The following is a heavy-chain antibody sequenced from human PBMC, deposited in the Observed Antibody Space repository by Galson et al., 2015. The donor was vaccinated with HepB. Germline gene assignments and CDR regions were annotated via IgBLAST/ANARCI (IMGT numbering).Heavy chain of an antibody. D-gene: IGHD1-26*01. CDR1: GGSFSGYY. Sequence: ETLSLTCAVYGGSFSGYYWTWIRQPPGKGLEWIGEINDAGSTYYNPSLKSRVTILGDTSKSQFYLNLKYVTAADTAVYYCARGGAGPRLASWGQGTLVTVSS. J-gene: IGHJ4*02. V-gene: IGHV4-34*01. CDR3: ARGGAGPRLAS. CDR2: INDAGST.